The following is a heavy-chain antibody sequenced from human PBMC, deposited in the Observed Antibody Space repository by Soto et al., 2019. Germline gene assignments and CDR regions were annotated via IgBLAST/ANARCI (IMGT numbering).Heavy chain of an antibody. CDR1: GFTFSTYS. CDR2: VSTSSSYI. D-gene: IGHD3-22*01. V-gene: IGHV3-21*01. J-gene: IGHJ4*02. CDR3: ARDPFSYDSSAESAN. Sequence: GGSLRLSCAASGFTFSTYSMNWVRQAPGKGLEWVSSVSTSSSYIYYADSVKGRFTISRDNAKNSVYLQMNSLRAEDTAVYYCARDPFSYDSSAESANWGQGT.